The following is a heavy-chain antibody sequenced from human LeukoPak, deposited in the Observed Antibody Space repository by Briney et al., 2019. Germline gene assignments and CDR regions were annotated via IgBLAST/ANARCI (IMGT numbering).Heavy chain of an antibody. Sequence: SSETPSLTCTVSGGSISSYYWSWIRQPPGKGLEWIGYIYYSGSTNYNPSLRSRVTISVDTSKNQFSLKLSSVTAADTAVYYCASLGYYYMDVWGKGTTVTVSS. CDR2: IYYSGST. J-gene: IGHJ6*03. CDR1: GGSISSYY. V-gene: IGHV4-59*01. CDR3: ASLGYYYMDV.